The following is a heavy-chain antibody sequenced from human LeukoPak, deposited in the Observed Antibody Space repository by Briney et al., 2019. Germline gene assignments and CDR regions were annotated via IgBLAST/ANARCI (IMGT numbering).Heavy chain of an antibody. V-gene: IGHV3-53*01. CDR2: IYSGGST. CDR1: GFTVSSNY. Sequence: ESGGSLRLSCAASGFTVSSNYMSWVRQAPGKGLEWVSVIYSGGSTYYADSVKGRFTISRDNSKNTLYLQMNSLRAEDTAVYYCARGDYPRGFDPWGQGTLVTVSS. CDR3: ARGDYPRGFDP. J-gene: IGHJ5*02. D-gene: IGHD4/OR15-4a*01.